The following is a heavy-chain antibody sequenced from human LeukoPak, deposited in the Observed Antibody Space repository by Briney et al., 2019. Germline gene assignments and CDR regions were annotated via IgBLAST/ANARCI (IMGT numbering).Heavy chain of an antibody. D-gene: IGHD5-18*01. V-gene: IGHV3-23*01. J-gene: IGHJ4*02. CDR3: AIDRGGYTYGYSDY. Sequence: TGGSLSLSCAASGFTFSSYAMSWVRQAPGKGLEWVSAISGSGGNTYYADSVKGRFTISRDNSKNTLSLLMNSLRAEDTAVYYCAIDRGGYTYGYSDYWGQGTLVTVSS. CDR1: GFTFSSYA. CDR2: ISGSGGNT.